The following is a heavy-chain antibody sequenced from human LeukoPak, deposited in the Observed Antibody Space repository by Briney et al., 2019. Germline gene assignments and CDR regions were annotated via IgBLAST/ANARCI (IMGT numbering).Heavy chain of an antibody. CDR3: ARTSPYSSSHA. J-gene: IGHJ4*02. D-gene: IGHD6-13*01. CDR2: IYYSGST. Sequence: SETLSLTCTVSGGSISSYYWSWIRQPPGKGLEWIGYIYYSGSTNYNPSLKSRVTISVDTSKNQFSLKLSSVTAADTAVYYCARTSPYSSSHAWGQGTLVTVSS. V-gene: IGHV4-59*01. CDR1: GGSISSYY.